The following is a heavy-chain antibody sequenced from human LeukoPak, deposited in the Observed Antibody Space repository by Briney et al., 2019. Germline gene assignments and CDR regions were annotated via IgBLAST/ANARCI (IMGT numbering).Heavy chain of an antibody. V-gene: IGHV1-2*02. CDR1: GYTFTGYY. Sequence: ASVKVSCKASGYTFTGYYMHWVRQAPGQGLEWMGWINPNSGGTNYAQKFQGRVTMTRDTSISTAYMELSRLRSDDTAVYYCAGEHMGIAVAGLNWFDPWGQGTLVTVSS. D-gene: IGHD6-19*01. CDR3: AGEHMGIAVAGLNWFDP. J-gene: IGHJ5*02. CDR2: INPNSGGT.